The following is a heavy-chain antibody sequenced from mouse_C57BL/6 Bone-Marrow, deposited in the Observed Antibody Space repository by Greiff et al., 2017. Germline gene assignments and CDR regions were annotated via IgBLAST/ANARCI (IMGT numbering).Heavy chain of an antibody. J-gene: IGHJ4*01. V-gene: IGHV1-64*01. CDR1: GYTFTSYW. Sequence: QVQLQQPGAELVKPGASVKLSCKASGYTFTSYWMHWVKQRPGQGLEWIGMIHPNSGSTNYNEKFKSKATLTVDKSSSTAYRQLSSLTSEDAAVYYCARAGTYAMDYWGQGTSVTVSS. CDR2: IHPNSGST. D-gene: IGHD4-1*01. CDR3: ARAGTYAMDY.